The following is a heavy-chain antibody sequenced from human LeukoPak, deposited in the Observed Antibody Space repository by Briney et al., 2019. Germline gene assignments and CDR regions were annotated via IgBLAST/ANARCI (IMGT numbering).Heavy chain of an antibody. CDR2: INHSGST. Sequence: SETLSLTCAVHGGSFSGYYWSWIRQPPGKGLEWIGEINHSGSTNYNPSLKSRVTISVDTSKNQFSLKLNSVTAADTAVYYCARGQSDFWSGYWYFDLWGRGTLVTVSS. J-gene: IGHJ2*01. CDR3: ARGQSDFWSGYWYFDL. CDR1: GGSFSGYY. V-gene: IGHV4-34*01. D-gene: IGHD3-3*01.